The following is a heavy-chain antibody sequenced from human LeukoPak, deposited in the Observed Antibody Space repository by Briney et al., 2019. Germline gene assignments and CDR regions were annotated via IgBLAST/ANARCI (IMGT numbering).Heavy chain of an antibody. J-gene: IGHJ6*02. Sequence: GSLRLSCAASGFTFSSYSMNWVRQAPGKGLEWVSSISSRSSYIYYADSVKGRFTISRDNAKNSLYLQMNSLRAEDTAVYYCARGDGIAAAGRYYYYGMDVWGQGTTVTVSS. V-gene: IGHV3-21*01. CDR2: ISSRSSYI. D-gene: IGHD6-13*01. CDR1: GFTFSSYS. CDR3: ARGDGIAAAGRYYYYGMDV.